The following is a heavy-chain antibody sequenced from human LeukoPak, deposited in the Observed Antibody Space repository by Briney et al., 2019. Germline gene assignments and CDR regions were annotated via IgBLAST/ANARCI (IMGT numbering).Heavy chain of an antibody. V-gene: IGHV3-7*03. CDR3: AKDIVATIARGSFDY. Sequence: GGSLRLSCAASGFILRSYWLSWVRQAPGRGLEWVANIKQDGSDKYYVDSVKGRFTISRDNAKNSLYLQMNSLRAEDTALYYCAKDIVATIARGSFDYWGQGTLVTVSS. CDR2: IKQDGSDK. D-gene: IGHD5-12*01. J-gene: IGHJ4*02. CDR1: GFILRSYW.